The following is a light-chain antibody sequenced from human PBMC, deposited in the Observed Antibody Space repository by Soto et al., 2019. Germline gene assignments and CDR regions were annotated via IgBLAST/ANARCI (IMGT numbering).Light chain of an antibody. Sequence: VIWMTQSPSLLSASTGDRFTIIFLMSQGISSYLAWYQQKPGKAPELLVYSASTLQSGVPSRFSGGGSETEFSLTIGTLQPEDFATYYCLQLNRYPLTFGGGTKVHI. J-gene: IGKJ4*01. CDR2: SAS. CDR3: LQLNRYPLT. V-gene: IGKV1D-8*01. CDR1: QGISSY.